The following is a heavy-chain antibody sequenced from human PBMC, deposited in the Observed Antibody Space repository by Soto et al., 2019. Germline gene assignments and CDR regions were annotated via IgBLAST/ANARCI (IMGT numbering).Heavy chain of an antibody. D-gene: IGHD3-10*01. Sequence: PGGSLRLSCTVSGFTFGDYAMSWVRQAPGKGLEWVGFIRSKAYGGTTEYVASVKGRFTISRDDSKSIAYLQMNSLKTEDTAVYYCTREPPAPQSGSYYGYWGQGTLVPVSS. J-gene: IGHJ4*02. CDR3: TREPPAPQSGSYYGY. CDR1: GFTFGDYA. CDR2: IRSKAYGGTT. V-gene: IGHV3-49*04.